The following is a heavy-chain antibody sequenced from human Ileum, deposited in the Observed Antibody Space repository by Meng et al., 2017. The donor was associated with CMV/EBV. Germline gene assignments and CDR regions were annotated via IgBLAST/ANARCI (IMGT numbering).Heavy chain of an antibody. D-gene: IGHD3-22*01. Sequence: LLGQSGVCFCRPGGSLRLSVASSGLTFSDYPIHWVRQDPGKGLVWLSRISHDGEITIYADSVKGLFTISRDNAKNTLYLQVNSLRAEDTAVYYCVRDDITYDLDYWGQGTLVTVSS. V-gene: IGHV3-74*01. CDR3: VRDDITYDLDY. CDR2: ISHDGEIT. J-gene: IGHJ4*02. CDR1: GLTFSDYP.